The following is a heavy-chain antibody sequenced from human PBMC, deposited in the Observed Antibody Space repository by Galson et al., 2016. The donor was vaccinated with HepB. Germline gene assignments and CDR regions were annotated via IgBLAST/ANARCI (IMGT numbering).Heavy chain of an antibody. V-gene: IGHV1-18*04. Sequence: SVKVSCKASGYDFHNYGIIWVRQAPGQGFELMGWISAFNGNIHYAQKFHDRVTMTTDTSTDTTYMELGSLRSDDTAVYYCARGTSVPAAGDYWGQGTLVTVSS. CDR3: ARGTSVPAAGDY. CDR1: GYDFHNYG. D-gene: IGHD6-13*01. CDR2: ISAFNGNI. J-gene: IGHJ4*02.